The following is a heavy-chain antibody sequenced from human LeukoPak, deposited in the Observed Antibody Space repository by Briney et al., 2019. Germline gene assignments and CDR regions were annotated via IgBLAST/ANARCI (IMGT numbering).Heavy chain of an antibody. Sequence: PGGSLRLSCAASGFTFSSYAMHWVRQAPGKGLEWVAVISYDGSNKYYADSVKGRFTISRDNSKNTLYLQMNSLRAEDTAVYYCARRDRWEPSYYFDYWGQGTLVTVSS. V-gene: IGHV3-30*04. CDR1: GFTFSSYA. CDR3: ARRDRWEPSYYFDY. D-gene: IGHD1-26*01. CDR2: ISYDGSNK. J-gene: IGHJ4*02.